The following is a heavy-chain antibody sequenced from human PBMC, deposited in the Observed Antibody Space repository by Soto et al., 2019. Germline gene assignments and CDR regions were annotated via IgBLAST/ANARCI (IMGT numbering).Heavy chain of an antibody. CDR3: ARGVVVSWIDGFFDY. CDR2: ISGGNDNK. D-gene: IGHD1-1*01. Sequence: QVQFVQSGTEVKKPGASVKVSCKAFGYTFSNYAVHWVRQAPGQTLEWMGWISGGNDNKAYSQKYQDRVTITKDTSARTVYMEMRSLRSEDTAVYYCARGVVVSWIDGFFDYWGQGTVVTVSS. J-gene: IGHJ4*02. CDR1: GYTFSNYA. V-gene: IGHV1-3*01.